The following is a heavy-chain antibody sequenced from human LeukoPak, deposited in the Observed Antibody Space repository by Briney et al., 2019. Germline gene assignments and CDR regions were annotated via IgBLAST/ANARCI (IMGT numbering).Heavy chain of an antibody. Sequence: SVKVSCKASGGTFSSYAISWVRQAPGQGLEWMGGIIPIFGTTNYAQKFQDRVTITADESTSTAYMELSSLRSEDTAVYYCASTRPHIVVVTAHDAFDIWGQGTMVTVSS. CDR1: GGTFSSYA. CDR2: IIPIFGTT. D-gene: IGHD2-21*02. J-gene: IGHJ3*02. CDR3: ASTRPHIVVVTAHDAFDI. V-gene: IGHV1-69*13.